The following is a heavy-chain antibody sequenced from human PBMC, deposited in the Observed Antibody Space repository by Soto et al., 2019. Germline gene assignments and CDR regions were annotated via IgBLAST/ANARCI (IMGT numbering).Heavy chain of an antibody. Sequence: ASVKVSCKASGFTFTSSAVQWVRQARGQRLEWIGWIVVGSGNTNYAQKFQEGVTITRDMSTSTAYMELSSLRSEDTAVYYCAAGSAYTMIGHYWGQGTLVTVSS. J-gene: IGHJ4*02. V-gene: IGHV1-58*01. CDR1: GFTFTSSA. CDR3: AAGSAYTMIGHY. CDR2: IVVGSGNT. D-gene: IGHD3-22*01.